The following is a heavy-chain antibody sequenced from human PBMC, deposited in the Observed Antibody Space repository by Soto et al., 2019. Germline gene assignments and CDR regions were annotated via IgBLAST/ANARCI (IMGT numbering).Heavy chain of an antibody. CDR2: ITDTGDNT. J-gene: IGHJ1*01. CDR1: GFAFSNYA. V-gene: IGHV3-23*01. Sequence: EVQLLESGGDLVQPGGSLRLSCAASGFAFSNYAMTWVRQAPGKGLEWVSAITDTGDNTFYADSVKGRFTISRDNSDNTLYLQMNRLSAEDTAMYYCAKPLSQYYDSSGYLNYFLHWGQGTLVTVSS. D-gene: IGHD3-22*01. CDR3: AKPLSQYYDSSGYLNYFLH.